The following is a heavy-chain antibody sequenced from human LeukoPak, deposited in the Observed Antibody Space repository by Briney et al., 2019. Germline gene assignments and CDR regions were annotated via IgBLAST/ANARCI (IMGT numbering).Heavy chain of an antibody. V-gene: IGHV1-18*04. Sequence: GASVTVSCTASGYTFTIYGISWVRQAPGQGLEWVAWISAYNSNKNSAEKFQGRVTMTIDTSTSTAYMELRSLKSDDTAVYYCVRHIKPAGPWDGMDVWGQGTTVIVSS. J-gene: IGHJ6*02. CDR2: ISAYNSNK. CDR3: VRHIKPAGPWDGMDV. CDR1: GYTFTIYG. D-gene: IGHD1-26*01.